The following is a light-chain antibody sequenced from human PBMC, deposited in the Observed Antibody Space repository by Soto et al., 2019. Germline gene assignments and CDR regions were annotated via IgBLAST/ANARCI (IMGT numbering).Light chain of an antibody. V-gene: IGKV1-9*01. CDR2: AAS. CDR1: QGISSY. CDR3: QQLNSYPLT. Sequence: DIQLTQSPSFLSASVGDRVTITCRASQGISSYLAWYQQKPGKAPKLLIYAASTLQSGVPSRFSGSGSGKEFTLTISSLKPEDFATYYCQQLNSYPLTFGGGTKVDIK. J-gene: IGKJ4*01.